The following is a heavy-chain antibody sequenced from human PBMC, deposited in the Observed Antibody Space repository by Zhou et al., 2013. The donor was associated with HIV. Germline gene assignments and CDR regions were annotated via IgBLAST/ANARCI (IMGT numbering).Heavy chain of an antibody. CDR2: INPNSGGT. J-gene: IGHJ3*02. CDR3: ARARPGKAVAAGNAFDI. Sequence: QVQLVQSGAEVKKPGASVKVSCKASGYTFTGYYMHWVRQAPGQGLEWMGWINPNSGGTNYAQKFQGRVTMTRDTSISTAYMELSRLRSDDTAVYYCARARPGKAVAAGNAFDIWGQGTMVTVSS. D-gene: IGHD6-19*01. CDR1: GYTFTGYY. V-gene: IGHV1-2*02.